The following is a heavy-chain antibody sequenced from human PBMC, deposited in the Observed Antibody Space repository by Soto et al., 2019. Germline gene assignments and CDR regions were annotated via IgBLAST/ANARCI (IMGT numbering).Heavy chain of an antibody. D-gene: IGHD3-10*01. J-gene: IGHJ4*02. CDR2: ISFDGNTQ. Sequence: QVQLVESGGIVVQPGRSLRLSCAASGFTFSNSGMHWVRQAPGKGLEWVAVISFDGNTQFYADSVKGRFSISRDNSKNTLYLDMNSLRADDGAVYYCTGQTASGHWGQGTLVTVSS. CDR3: TGQTASGH. CDR1: GFTFSNSG. V-gene: IGHV3-30*03.